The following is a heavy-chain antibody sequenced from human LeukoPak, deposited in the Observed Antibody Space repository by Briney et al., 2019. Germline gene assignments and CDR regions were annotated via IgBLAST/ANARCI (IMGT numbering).Heavy chain of an antibody. Sequence: GRSLRLSCAASGFIFSNDAMHWVRQAPGKGLEWVAFIWFDGSNKHYAGSVKGRFTISRDNSEDTLYLQMNSLRAEDTAVYYCVRDPSGSGFAFDSWGQGALVTVSS. CDR3: VRDPSGSGFAFDS. CDR1: GFIFSNDA. V-gene: IGHV3-33*01. CDR2: IWFDGSNK. D-gene: IGHD1-1*01. J-gene: IGHJ4*02.